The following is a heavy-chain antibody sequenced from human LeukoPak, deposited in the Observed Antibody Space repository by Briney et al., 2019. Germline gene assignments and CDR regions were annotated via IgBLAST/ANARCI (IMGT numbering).Heavy chain of an antibody. V-gene: IGHV3-23*01. D-gene: IGHD1-26*01. CDR2: ISGSGGST. CDR3: ASSRIVGATTKIDY. Sequence: GGSLRLSCAASGFTFSSYAMSWLRQAPGKGLEWVSAISGSGGSTYYADSVKGRFTISRDNSKNTLYLQMNSLRAEDTAVYYCASSRIVGATTKIDYWGQGTLVTVSS. J-gene: IGHJ4*02. CDR1: GFTFSSYA.